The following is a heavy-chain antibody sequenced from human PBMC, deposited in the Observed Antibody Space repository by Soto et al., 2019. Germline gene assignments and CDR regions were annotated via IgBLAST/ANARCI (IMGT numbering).Heavy chain of an antibody. Sequence: GASVKVSCKASGYTFTSYGISWVRQAPGQGLEWMGWISAYNGNTNYAQKLQGRVTMTTDTSTSTAYMELRSLRSDDTAVYYCARATWDYGDYVGAFAIWVQGTMVTVSS. CDR1: GYTFTSYG. D-gene: IGHD4-17*01. CDR3: ARATWDYGDYVGAFAI. CDR2: ISAYNGNT. J-gene: IGHJ3*02. V-gene: IGHV1-18*01.